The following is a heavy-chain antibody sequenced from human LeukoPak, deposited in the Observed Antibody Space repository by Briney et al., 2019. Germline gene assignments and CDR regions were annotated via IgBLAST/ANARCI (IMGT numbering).Heavy chain of an antibody. V-gene: IGHV4-59*11. CDR3: ARHVYSREWELPLNFDY. Sequence: SETLSLTCTVSGDSKSYHKWSWIRQSPGKRLEWIGYIKQSGGTNYNPSLKSRVTISVDTSKNRFSLQLRSVAAADTAVYYCARHVYSREWELPLNFDYWGQGTLVTVSS. CDR1: GDSKSYHK. J-gene: IGHJ4*02. CDR2: IKQSGGT. D-gene: IGHD1-26*01.